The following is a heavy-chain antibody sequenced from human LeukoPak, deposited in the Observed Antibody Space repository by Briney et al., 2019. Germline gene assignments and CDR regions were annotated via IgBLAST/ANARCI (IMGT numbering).Heavy chain of an antibody. D-gene: IGHD6-13*01. J-gene: IGHJ4*02. CDR3: ARGSSTAYV. Sequence: SQTLSLTCTVSGGSISSGDYYWSWIRQPPGKGLEWIGYIYYSGSTYYNPSLKSRVTISVDTFKNQFSLKLKSVTAADTAIYFCARGSSTAYVWGQGTLVTVSS. CDR1: GGSISSGDYY. CDR2: IYYSGST. V-gene: IGHV4-30-4*08.